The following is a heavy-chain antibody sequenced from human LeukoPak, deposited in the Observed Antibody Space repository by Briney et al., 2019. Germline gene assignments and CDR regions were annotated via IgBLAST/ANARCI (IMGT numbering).Heavy chain of an antibody. CDR3: ARERDVYYYDSSGYQAAFDI. CDR1: GGSISSDY. V-gene: IGHV4-59*12. CDR2: IYNSGSA. D-gene: IGHD3-22*01. J-gene: IGHJ3*02. Sequence: SETLSLTCTISGGSISSDYWNWIRQPPGKGLEWIGYIYNSGSANYNPSLKSRVTISLETSKNQFSLKLSSVTAADTAVYYCARERDVYYYDSSGYQAAFDIWGQGTMVTVSS.